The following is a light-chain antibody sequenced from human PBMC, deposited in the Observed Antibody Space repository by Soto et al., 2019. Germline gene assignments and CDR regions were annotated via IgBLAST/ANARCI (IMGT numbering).Light chain of an antibody. CDR3: QQYDIATG. Sequence: EVVMTQSPASLSVSPGERATLSCRASESVSTNLAWYQQKPGQPPRLLIYAASTRATGVPARFSGSGSGTEFTLTISSLQSEDFAVYYCQQYDIATGFGGGTKVELK. J-gene: IGKJ4*01. CDR1: ESVSTN. CDR2: AAS. V-gene: IGKV3-15*01.